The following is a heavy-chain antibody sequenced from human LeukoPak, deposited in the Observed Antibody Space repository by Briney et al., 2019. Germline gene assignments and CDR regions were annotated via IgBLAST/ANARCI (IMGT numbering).Heavy chain of an antibody. D-gene: IGHD6-13*01. CDR2: ISYDGSNK. Sequence: GGSLRLSCAASGFTFSSYAMHWVRQAPGKGLEWVAVISYDGSNKYYADSVKGRFTISRDNSKNTLYLQMNSLRAEDTAVYYCARAFPPPRYSSSWPYNYYYYYGMDVWGQGTTVTVSS. CDR3: ARAFPPPRYSSSWPYNYYYYYGMDV. CDR1: GFTFSSYA. V-gene: IGHV3-30-3*01. J-gene: IGHJ6*02.